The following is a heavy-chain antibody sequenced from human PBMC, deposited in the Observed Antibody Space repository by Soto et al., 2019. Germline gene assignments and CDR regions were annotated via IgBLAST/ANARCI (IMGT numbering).Heavy chain of an antibody. CDR2: ISSSSYI. V-gene: IGHV3-21*01. Sequence: EVQLVESGGGLVKPGGSLRLSCAASGFTFSSYSMNWVRQAPGKGLEWVSSISSSSYIYYADSVKGRFTISRDNAKNSLYLQMNSLRAEDTAVYYCARDKSLPYYYYGMDVWGQGTTVTVSS. J-gene: IGHJ6*02. CDR3: ARDKSLPYYYYGMDV. CDR1: GFTFSSYS.